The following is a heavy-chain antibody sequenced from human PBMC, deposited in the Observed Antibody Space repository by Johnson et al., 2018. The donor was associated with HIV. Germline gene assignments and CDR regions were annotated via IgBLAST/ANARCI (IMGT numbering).Heavy chain of an antibody. Sequence: EVQLVEFGGGLVKPGGSLKLSCAASGFTLTNAWMSWVRQAPGKGLEWIGHFRNRTDGGTTDYAAPVKGSFTISTDDSRNTLYLEMNSLKTEDTAMYYCAADQAGDYVWGNYRYAFDIWGQGTVVTVSS. D-gene: IGHD3-16*02. CDR1: GFTLTNAW. CDR2: FRNRTDGGTT. CDR3: AADQAGDYVWGNYRYAFDI. J-gene: IGHJ3*02. V-gene: IGHV3-15*01.